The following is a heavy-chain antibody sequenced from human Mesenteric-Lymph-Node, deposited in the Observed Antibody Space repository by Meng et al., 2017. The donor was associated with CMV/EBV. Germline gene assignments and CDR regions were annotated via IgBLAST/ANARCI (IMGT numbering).Heavy chain of an antibody. CDR1: GYTFTTYY. V-gene: IGHV1-46*01. D-gene: IGHD6-19*01. Sequence: ASVKVSCKASGYTFTTYYMHWVRQAPGQGLEWMGIINPSGGDTSHAQKFQGRLSMTRDTSTSSVYMDLSSLRSEDTAVYYCARGDPPPFSSGWYDFDYWGQGTLVTVSS. CDR3: ARGDPPPFSSGWYDFDY. J-gene: IGHJ4*01. CDR2: INPSGGDT.